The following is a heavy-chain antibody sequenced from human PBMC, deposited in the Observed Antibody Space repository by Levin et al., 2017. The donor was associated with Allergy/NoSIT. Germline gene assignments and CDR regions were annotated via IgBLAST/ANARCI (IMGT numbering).Heavy chain of an antibody. V-gene: IGHV4-4*02. D-gene: IGHD2-2*01. CDR1: GASISTSAW. CDR3: AGNGHYALDS. Sequence: MTSETLSLTCAGASISTSAWWSWVRQAPGKGLEWIGEIHDTGGTNYNPSLKSRVTMSIDKSKNHFSLKLTSVTAADTAIYYCAGNGHYALDSWGQGTLVTVSS. CDR2: IHDTGGT. J-gene: IGHJ4*02.